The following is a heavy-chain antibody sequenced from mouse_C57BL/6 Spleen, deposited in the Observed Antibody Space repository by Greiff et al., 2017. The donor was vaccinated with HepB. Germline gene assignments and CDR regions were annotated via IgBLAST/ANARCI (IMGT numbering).Heavy chain of an antibody. V-gene: IGHV1-5*01. J-gene: IGHJ2*01. CDR2: IYPGNSDT. Sequence: EVQLQQSGTVLARPGASVKMSCKTSGYTFTSYWMHWVKQRPGQGLEWIGAIYPGNSDTSYNQKFKGKAKLTAVTSASTAYMELSSLTNEDSAVYYFTRGESYYDYPDYWGQGTTLTVSS. CDR1: GYTFTSYW. CDR3: TRGESYYDYPDY. D-gene: IGHD2-4*01.